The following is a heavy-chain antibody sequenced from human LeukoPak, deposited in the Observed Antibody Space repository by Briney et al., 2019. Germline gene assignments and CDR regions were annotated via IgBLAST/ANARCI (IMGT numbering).Heavy chain of an antibody. CDR2: IKEDGTEK. D-gene: IGHD3-3*01. CDR1: GFTFSAYW. CDR3: ARGRWSGY. J-gene: IGHJ4*02. V-gene: IGHV3-7*01. Sequence: GGSLRLSCAASGFTFSAYWMTWVRQAPGKGLEWVANIKEDGTEKNYVDSVKGRFTISRDNVKKSLYLEMSSLRVEDTAVYYCARGRWSGYWGQGTQVTVSS.